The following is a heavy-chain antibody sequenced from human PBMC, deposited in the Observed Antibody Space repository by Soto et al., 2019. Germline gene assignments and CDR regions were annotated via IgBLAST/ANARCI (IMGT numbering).Heavy chain of an antibody. CDR3: AKKFSYGAGTYLYYFDY. J-gene: IGHJ4*02. Sequence: EVQLLESGGGLVQPGGSLRLSCAASGFTFSNYAMTWVRQAPGKGLEWVSTINYSGGSTYYADSVKGRFTVSRDNSKNKLYLQMTSRRAEDTAVCYCAKKFSYGAGTYLYYFDYWGQGTLVTVSS. CDR2: INYSGGST. V-gene: IGHV3-23*01. CDR1: GFTFSNYA. D-gene: IGHD3-10*01.